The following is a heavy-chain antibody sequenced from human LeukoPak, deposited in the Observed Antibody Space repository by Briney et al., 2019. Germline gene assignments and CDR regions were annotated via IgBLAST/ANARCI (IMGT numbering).Heavy chain of an antibody. J-gene: IGHJ6*02. CDR3: ARKDGGRDGMDV. V-gene: IGHV1-2*02. Sequence: ASVKVSCGASGYTFTDYYIHWVRQAPGQGLEWMGWLNPNTLVTKYAQHFQGRVSMTWDTSISTGYMDLHSLTSDDTAVYYCARKDGGRDGMDVWGQGTTVTVSS. CDR1: GYTFTDYY. D-gene: IGHD4-23*01. CDR2: LNPNTLVT.